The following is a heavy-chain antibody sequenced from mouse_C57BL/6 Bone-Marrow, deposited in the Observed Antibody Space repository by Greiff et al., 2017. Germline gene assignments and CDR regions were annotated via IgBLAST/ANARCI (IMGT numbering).Heavy chain of an antibody. J-gene: IGHJ1*03. Sequence: EVQLQQSGAELVRPGASVKLSCTASGFNIKDYYMHWVKQRPEQGLEWIGWIDPAAGDTEYAPKFQGKAPLTADTSSTTAYLQLSRLTSADTAVYYCIIYYYGSSYWYFDVWGTGTTVTVSS. V-gene: IGHV14-1*01. CDR3: IIYYYGSSYWYFDV. D-gene: IGHD1-1*01. CDR1: GFNIKDYY. CDR2: IDPAAGDT.